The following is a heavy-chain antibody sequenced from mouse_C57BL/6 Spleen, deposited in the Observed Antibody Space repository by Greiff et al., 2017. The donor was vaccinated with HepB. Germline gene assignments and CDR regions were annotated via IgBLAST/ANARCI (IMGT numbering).Heavy chain of an antibody. V-gene: IGHV5-4*01. D-gene: IGHD1-1*01. CDR3: AIEDYYGYYFDY. CDR2: ISDGGSYT. CDR1: GFTFSSYA. Sequence: DVKLVESGGGLVKPGGSLKLSCAASGFTFSSYAMSWVRQTPEKRLEWVATISDGGSYTYYPDNVKGRFTMSRDNAKNNLYLQMSHLKSEDTAMYYCAIEDYYGYYFDYWGQGTTLTVSS. J-gene: IGHJ2*01.